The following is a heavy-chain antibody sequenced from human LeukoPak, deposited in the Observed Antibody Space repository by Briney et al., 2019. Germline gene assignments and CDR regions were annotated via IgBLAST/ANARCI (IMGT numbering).Heavy chain of an antibody. J-gene: IGHJ3*02. CDR2: INPSGGSR. V-gene: IGHV1-46*01. CDR1: GYTFTSYY. D-gene: IGHD1-26*01. CDR3: ARGSIVGAKTLGFGAFDI. Sequence: GASVNVSCKASGYTFTSYYMHWVRQAPGQGLEWMGLINPSGGSRSYAQKFQGRVTMTRDTSTSTVYMELSSLRSEDTAVYYCARGSIVGAKTLGFGAFDIWGQGTMVTVSS.